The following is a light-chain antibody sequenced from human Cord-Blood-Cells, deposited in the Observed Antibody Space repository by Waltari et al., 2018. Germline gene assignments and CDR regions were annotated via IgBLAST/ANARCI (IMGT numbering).Light chain of an antibody. J-gene: IGKJ2*01. V-gene: IGKV1-9*01. Sequence: IQLTQSPSSLSASVGDRVTITCRASQGISSYLAWYQQKPGKAPKLLIYAASTLHSGVPSRFSGSGSWTDFTLTISSLQPEDFATYYCQQLNSYPMYTFGQGTKLEIK. CDR2: AAS. CDR1: QGISSY. CDR3: QQLNSYPMYT.